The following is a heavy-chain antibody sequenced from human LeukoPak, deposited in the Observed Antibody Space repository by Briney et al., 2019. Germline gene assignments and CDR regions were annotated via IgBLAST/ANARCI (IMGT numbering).Heavy chain of an antibody. CDR1: GFTFSTYS. Sequence: GGSLRLSCTASGFTFSTYSMNWVRQAPGKGLEWVSTISSRSSYIYYADSVKGRFTISRDNSKNTLHLQMNSLRAEDTAVYYCARDGYGGNDYWGQGTLVTVSS. CDR2: ISSRSSYI. V-gene: IGHV3-21*04. CDR3: ARDGYGGNDY. D-gene: IGHD4-23*01. J-gene: IGHJ4*02.